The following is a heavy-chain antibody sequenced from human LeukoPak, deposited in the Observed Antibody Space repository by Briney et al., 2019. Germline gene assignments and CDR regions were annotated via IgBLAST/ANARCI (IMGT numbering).Heavy chain of an antibody. V-gene: IGHV7-4-1*02. CDR2: INTNTGNP. Sequence: ASVKVSYKASGYTFTSYAMNWVRQVPGQGLEWMGWINTNTGNPTYAQGFTGRFVFSLDTSVSTAYLQISSLKAEDTAVYYCARVFRGYSYGYDDPANDYWGQGTLVTVSS. CDR3: ARVFRGYSYGYDDPANDY. J-gene: IGHJ4*02. CDR1: GYTFTSYA. D-gene: IGHD5-18*01.